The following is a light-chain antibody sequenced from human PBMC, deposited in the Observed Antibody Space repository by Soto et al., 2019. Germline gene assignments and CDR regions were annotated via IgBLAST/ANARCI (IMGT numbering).Light chain of an antibody. V-gene: IGKV1-39*01. Sequence: DIQMTQSPSSLSASVGDRVTITCRASQSISSYLNWYQQKPGKAPKLLIYAASSLQSGVPSRFSVSRSRTDFTLTISSLQPEDFATYFCQQSYSTPQTFGQGTKVEIK. CDR3: QQSYSTPQT. J-gene: IGKJ1*01. CDR2: AAS. CDR1: QSISSY.